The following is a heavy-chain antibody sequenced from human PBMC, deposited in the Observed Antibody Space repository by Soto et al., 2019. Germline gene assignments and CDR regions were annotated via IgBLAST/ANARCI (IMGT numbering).Heavy chain of an antibody. CDR3: ERDRGYDAHDYYANATDV. V-gene: IGHV3-21*01. D-gene: IGHD3-3*01. CDR2: IRGFSPYT. Sequence: PGGSLRLSCVASGFTFRTYTMNWVRQSPGKGLEWVSGIRGFSPYTFYAESVKGRFTISRDNAKNSLYLQMNSLGVEDTAVYYCERDRGYDAHDYYANATDVWGQGTTVTVSS. CDR1: GFTFRTYT. J-gene: IGHJ6*02.